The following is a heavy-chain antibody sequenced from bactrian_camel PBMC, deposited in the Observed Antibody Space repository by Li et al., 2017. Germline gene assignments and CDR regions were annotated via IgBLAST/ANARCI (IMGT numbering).Heavy chain of an antibody. J-gene: IGHJ4*01. Sequence: HVQLVESGGGAVQAGGSLTLSCAVSGYAGNSRCMAWFRQAHGEEIATYNEREGVATFSDVDGSPHYADSVKGRFTTSRDNAKNTEYLQMNSLKPEDTAVYYCVGDLYVNNWWGQGTQVTVS. D-gene: IGHD8*01. CDR2: FSDVDGSP. CDR1: GYAGNSRC. V-gene: IGHV3S63*01. CDR3: VGDLYVNNW.